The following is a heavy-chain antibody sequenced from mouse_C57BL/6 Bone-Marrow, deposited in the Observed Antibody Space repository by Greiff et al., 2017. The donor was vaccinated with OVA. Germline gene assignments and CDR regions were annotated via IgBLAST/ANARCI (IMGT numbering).Heavy chain of an antibody. D-gene: IGHD1-1*01. V-gene: IGHV1-54*01. J-gene: IGHJ2*01. CDR3: AINSHYYGSSSYYFDY. Sequence: QVQLQQSGAELVRPGTSVKVSCKASGYAFTNYLIEWVKQRPGQGLEWIGVINPGSGGTNYNEKFKGKATLTADKSSSTAYMQLSSLTSEDSAVYFCAINSHYYGSSSYYFDYWGQGTTLTVSS. CDR1: GYAFTNYL. CDR2: INPGSGGT.